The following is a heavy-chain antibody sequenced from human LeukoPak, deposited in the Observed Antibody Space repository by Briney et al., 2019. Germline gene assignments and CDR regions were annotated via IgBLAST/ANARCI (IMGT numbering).Heavy chain of an antibody. V-gene: IGHV1-24*01. CDR1: GYTLTELS. D-gene: IGHD3-22*01. J-gene: IGHJ4*02. CDR2: FDPEDGET. Sequence: SVKVSCKVSGYTLTELSMHWVRQAPGKGLEWMGGFDPEDGETIYAQKFQGRVTMTEDTSTDTAYMELSSLRSEDTAVYYCATGYYDSSAKPHYWGQGTLVTVSS. CDR3: ATGYYDSSAKPHY.